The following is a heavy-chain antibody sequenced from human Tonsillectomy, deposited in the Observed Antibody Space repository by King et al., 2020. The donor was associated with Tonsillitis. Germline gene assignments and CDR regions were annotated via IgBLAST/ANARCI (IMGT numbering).Heavy chain of an antibody. CDR1: GFTFNTYW. V-gene: IGHV3-7*01. CDR2: IKEDGTDE. CDR3: ARDRMIKFGGVDY. J-gene: IGHJ4*02. Sequence: DVQLVESGGGLVQPGGSLRLSCAASGFTFNTYWMSWVRQAPGKGLEWVANIKEDGTDEYCVGSVKGRFTIFRDNAQNSLYLQMNSLRAEDTAVYYCARDRMIKFGGVDYWGQGTLVTVSS. D-gene: IGHD3-16*01.